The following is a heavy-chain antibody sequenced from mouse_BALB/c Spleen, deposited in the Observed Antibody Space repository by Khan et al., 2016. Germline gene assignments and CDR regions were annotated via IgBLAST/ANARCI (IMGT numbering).Heavy chain of an antibody. CDR1: GYTFSSYW. V-gene: IGHV1-9*01. J-gene: IGHJ2*01. Sequence: QVQLKQSGAELMKPGASVKISCKATGYTFSSYWIEWVKQRPGHGLEWIGEILPGSGSTNYNEKFKGKATLTADTSSTTAYMQLSSLTSDDSAGYYWARHYPNPYWGQGTTLTVSS. D-gene: IGHD1-1*01. CDR3: ARHYPNPY. CDR2: ILPGSGST.